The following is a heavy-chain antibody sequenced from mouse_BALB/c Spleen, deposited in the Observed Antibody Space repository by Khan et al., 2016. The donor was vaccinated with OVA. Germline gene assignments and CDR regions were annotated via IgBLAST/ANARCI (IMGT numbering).Heavy chain of an antibody. J-gene: IGHJ4*01. CDR2: INTYTGEP. D-gene: IGHD1-1*01. CDR3: ARTLYGSGYDYAMDY. Sequence: QIQLVQSGPELKQPGETVKISCKASGYNFTNYGMTWVKQAPGKGLKWMGWINTYTGEPTYADDFKGRFAFSLETSANTADQQNNNLKNEDTATYFCARTLYGSGYDYAMDYWGQGTSVTVSS. CDR1: GYNFTNYG. V-gene: IGHV9-3-1*01.